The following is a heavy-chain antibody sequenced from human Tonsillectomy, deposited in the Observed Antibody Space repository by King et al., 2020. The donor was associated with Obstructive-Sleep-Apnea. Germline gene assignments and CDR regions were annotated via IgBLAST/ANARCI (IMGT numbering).Heavy chain of an antibody. Sequence: QLVQSGAEVKKPGASVKVSCKASGYTFTGYYMHWVRQAPGQGLEWMGWINPNSGGTNYAQKSQGWVTMTRDTSISTAYMELSRLRSDDTAVYYCAREERYCSSTSCVGDYYYYYGMDVWGQGTTVTVSS. CDR2: INPNSGGT. CDR3: AREERYCSSTSCVGDYYYYYGMDV. V-gene: IGHV1-2*04. J-gene: IGHJ6*02. D-gene: IGHD2-2*01. CDR1: GYTFTGYY.